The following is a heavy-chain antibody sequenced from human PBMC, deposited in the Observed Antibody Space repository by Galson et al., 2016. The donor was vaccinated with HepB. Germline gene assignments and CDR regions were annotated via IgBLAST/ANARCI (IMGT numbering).Heavy chain of an antibody. CDR3: TRVHREGIAAAGFQI. CDR2: INTDGSST. D-gene: IGHD6-13*01. Sequence: CAASGFPFSKYWMHWVRQAPGKGLVWVSRINTDGSSTTYADSVKGRFTISRDNAKNTLYLQMNSLRAEDTALYYCTRVHREGIAAAGFQIWGQGTLVTVSS. CDR1: GFPFSKYW. J-gene: IGHJ4*02. V-gene: IGHV3-74*01.